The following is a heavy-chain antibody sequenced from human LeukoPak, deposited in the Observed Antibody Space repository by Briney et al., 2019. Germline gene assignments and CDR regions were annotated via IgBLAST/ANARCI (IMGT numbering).Heavy chain of an antibody. CDR3: ARVMIVAVAGTEASLGGWFDP. D-gene: IGHD6-19*01. Sequence: GGSLRLSCAASGFTFSSYEMNWVRQAPGKGLEWVSYISSSGSTIYYADSVKGRFTISRDNAKNSLYLQMNSLRAEDTAVYYCARVMIVAVAGTEASLGGWFDPWGQGTLVTVSS. J-gene: IGHJ5*02. V-gene: IGHV3-48*03. CDR2: ISSSGSTI. CDR1: GFTFSSYE.